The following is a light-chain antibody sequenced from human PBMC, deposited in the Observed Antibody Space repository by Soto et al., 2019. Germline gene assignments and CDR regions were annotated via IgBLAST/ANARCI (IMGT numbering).Light chain of an antibody. J-gene: IGLJ1*01. CDR3: SSYTSSRTLV. Sequence: QSVLTQPPSVSGAPGQRVTLSCSGSSSNVGANYRVHWYQQHPGKAPKLMIYEVSNRPSGVSHRFSGSKSDNTASLTISGLQTDDEADYYCSSYTSSRTLVFGTGTKVTVL. CDR2: EVS. V-gene: IGLV2-14*01. CDR1: SSNVGANYR.